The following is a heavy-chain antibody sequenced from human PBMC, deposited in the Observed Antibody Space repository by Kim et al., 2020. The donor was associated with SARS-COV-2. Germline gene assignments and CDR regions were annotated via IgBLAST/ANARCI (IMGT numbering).Heavy chain of an antibody. J-gene: IGHJ6*02. D-gene: IGHD3-3*01. CDR3: ARGASDGVRFLEWLLEPYYYYYGMDV. V-gene: IGHV1-18*01. CDR2: ISAYNGNT. CDR1: GYTFTSYG. Sequence: ASVKVSCKASGYTFTSYGISWVRQAPGQGLEWMGWISAYNGNTNYAQKLQGRVTMTTDTSTSTAYMELRSLRSDDTAVYYCARGASDGVRFLEWLLEPYYYYYGMDVWGQGTTVTVSS.